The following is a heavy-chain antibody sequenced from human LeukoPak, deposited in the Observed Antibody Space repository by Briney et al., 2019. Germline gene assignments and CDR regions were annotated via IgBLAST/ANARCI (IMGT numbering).Heavy chain of an antibody. CDR2: INPNSGGT. V-gene: IGHV1-2*02. CDR1: GYTFTDYY. J-gene: IGHJ3*02. CDR3: ARLRNAFDI. D-gene: IGHD1-14*01. Sequence: GASVKVSCKASGYTFTDYYMHWVRQAPGQGIEWMGWINPNSGGTNYAQKFQGRVTMTRDTSISTAYMELSRLRSDDTALYYCARLRNAFDIWGQGTMVTVSS.